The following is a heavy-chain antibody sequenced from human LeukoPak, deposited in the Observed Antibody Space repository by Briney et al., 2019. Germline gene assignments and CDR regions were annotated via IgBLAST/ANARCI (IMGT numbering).Heavy chain of an antibody. Sequence: GGSLRLSCAASGFTFSSYSMNWVRQAPGKGLEWVSSISSSSSYIYYADSVKGRFTISRDNAKNSLYLQMNSLRAEDTAVYYCARASRVFWGSYRYYFDYWGQGTLVTVSS. CDR2: ISSSSSYI. CDR1: GFTFSSYS. V-gene: IGHV3-21*01. CDR3: ARASRVFWGSYRYYFDY. D-gene: IGHD3-16*02. J-gene: IGHJ4*02.